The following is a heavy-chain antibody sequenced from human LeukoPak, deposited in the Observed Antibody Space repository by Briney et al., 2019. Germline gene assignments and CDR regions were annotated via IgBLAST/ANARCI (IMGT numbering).Heavy chain of an antibody. J-gene: IGHJ3*02. Sequence: ASVKVSCKASGYTFTSYGISWVRQAPGQGLESMGWISAYNGNTKHAQKLQGRVTMTTDTSTSKAYMGLRRLRSDDTAVYYCAKRYSGYDPWAVAEGDDAFDIWGQGTMVTVSS. V-gene: IGHV1-18*01. CDR1: GYTFTSYG. CDR3: AKRYSGYDPWAVAEGDDAFDI. CDR2: ISAYNGNT. D-gene: IGHD5-12*01.